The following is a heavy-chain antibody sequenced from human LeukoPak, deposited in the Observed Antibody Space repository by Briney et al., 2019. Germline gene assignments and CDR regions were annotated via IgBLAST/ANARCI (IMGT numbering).Heavy chain of an antibody. Sequence: SETLSLTCTVSGGSISSYYWSWIRQPPGKGLEWIGYIYYSGSTNYNPSLKSRVTISVDTSKNQFSLKLSSVTAADTAVYYCAREGYGDYAMDLDYYYYGMDVWGQGTTVTVSS. J-gene: IGHJ6*02. CDR1: GGSISSYY. CDR3: AREGYGDYAMDLDYYYYGMDV. CDR2: IYYSGST. D-gene: IGHD4-17*01. V-gene: IGHV4-59*12.